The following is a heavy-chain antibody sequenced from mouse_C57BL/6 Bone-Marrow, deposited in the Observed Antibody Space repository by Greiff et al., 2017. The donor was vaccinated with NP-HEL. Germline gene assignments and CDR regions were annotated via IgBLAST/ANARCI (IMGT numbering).Heavy chain of an antibody. J-gene: IGHJ4*01. V-gene: IGHV5-9*01. CDR2: ISGGGGNT. CDR1: GFTFSSYT. CDR3: ARQGYYAMDY. Sequence: EVQLQESGGGLVKPGGSLKLSCAASGFTFSSYTMSWVRQTPEKRLEWVATISGGGGNTYYPDSVKGRFTISRDNAKNTLYLQMSSLRSKDTALYYCARQGYYAMDYWGQGTSVTVSS.